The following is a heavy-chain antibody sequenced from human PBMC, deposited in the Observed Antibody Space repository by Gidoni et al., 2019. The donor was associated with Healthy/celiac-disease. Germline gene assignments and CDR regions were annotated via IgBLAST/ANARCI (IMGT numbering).Heavy chain of an antibody. CDR3: AKDLSLYSSGWFDY. Sequence: QVQLVESGGGVVQPGRSLRLSCAASGFTFSSYGMHWVRQAPGKGLEWVAVISYDGSNKYYADSVKGRFTISRDNSKNTLYLQMNSLRAEDTAVYYCAKDLSLYSSGWFDYWGQGTLVTVSS. CDR2: ISYDGSNK. J-gene: IGHJ4*02. D-gene: IGHD6-19*01. V-gene: IGHV3-30*18. CDR1: GFTFSSYG.